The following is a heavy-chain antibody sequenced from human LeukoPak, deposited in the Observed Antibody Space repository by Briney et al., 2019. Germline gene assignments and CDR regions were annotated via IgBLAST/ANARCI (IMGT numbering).Heavy chain of an antibody. CDR1: GFTFSSYS. Sequence: GGSLRLSCAASGFTFSSYSMNWFRQAPGKGLEWVSFISRTSNTTYYADSVKGRFTISRDNARNSLFLHMNTLGVEDTAVYFCARTTMTTITTGADYWGQGTLVTVSS. V-gene: IGHV3-48*01. D-gene: IGHD4-11*01. CDR2: ISRTSNTT. CDR3: ARTTMTTITTGADY. J-gene: IGHJ4*02.